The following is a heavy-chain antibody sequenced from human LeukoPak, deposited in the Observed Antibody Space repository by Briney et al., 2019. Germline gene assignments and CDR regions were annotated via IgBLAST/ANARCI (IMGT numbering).Heavy chain of an antibody. CDR1: GFTFSSYG. D-gene: IGHD3-10*01. CDR3: AGDYYGSGDLDY. V-gene: IGHV3-33*01. J-gene: IGHJ4*02. CDR2: IWYDGSNK. Sequence: GGSLRLSCAASGFTFSSYGMHWVRQAPGKGLEWVAVIWYDGSNKYYADSVKGRFTIFRDNSKNTLYLQMNSLRAEDTAVYYCAGDYYGSGDLDYWGQGTLVTVSS.